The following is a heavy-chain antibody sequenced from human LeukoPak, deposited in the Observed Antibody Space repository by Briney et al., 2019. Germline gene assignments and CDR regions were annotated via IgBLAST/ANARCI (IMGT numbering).Heavy chain of an antibody. CDR2: IWYDGSNK. CDR1: GFTFSSYG. CDR3: ARDLMITFGGVTPDY. J-gene: IGHJ4*02. D-gene: IGHD3-16*01. V-gene: IGHV3-33*01. Sequence: VRSLRLSCAASGFTFSSYGMHWVRQAPGKGLEWVAVIWYDGSNKYYADSVKGRFTISRDNSKNTLYLQMNSLRAEDTAVYYCARDLMITFGGVTPDYWGQGTLVTVSS.